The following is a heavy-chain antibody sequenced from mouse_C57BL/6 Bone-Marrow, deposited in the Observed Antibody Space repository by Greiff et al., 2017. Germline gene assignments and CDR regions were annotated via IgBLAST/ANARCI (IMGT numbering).Heavy chain of an antibody. CDR3: ESSAWFAY. CDR1: GFNIKNTY. CDR2: LDPANGTT. J-gene: IGHJ3*01. Sequence: EVQLQQSVAELVRPGASVKLSCTASGFNIKNTYMHWVKQRPDQGLEWIGRLDPANGTTKYAPKFPGKATITADTSSNTAYLQLSSLTSEDTSNYYCESSAWFAYWGQGTLGTGSA. V-gene: IGHV14-3*01. D-gene: IGHD1-1*01.